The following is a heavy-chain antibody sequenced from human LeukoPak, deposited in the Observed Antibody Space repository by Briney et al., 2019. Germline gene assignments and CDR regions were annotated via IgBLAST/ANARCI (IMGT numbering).Heavy chain of an antibody. Sequence: GGSLRLSCAASGFTFSSYEMHWVRQAPGKGLEWVSYISSGGTTIYYADSVKGQFTISRDNAKNSLYLQMNSLRAEDTAIYYCARDVGCSGGSCYSHFDYWGQGTLVTVSS. V-gene: IGHV3-48*03. CDR3: ARDVGCSGGSCYSHFDY. J-gene: IGHJ4*02. D-gene: IGHD2-15*01. CDR1: GFTFSSYE. CDR2: ISSGGTTI.